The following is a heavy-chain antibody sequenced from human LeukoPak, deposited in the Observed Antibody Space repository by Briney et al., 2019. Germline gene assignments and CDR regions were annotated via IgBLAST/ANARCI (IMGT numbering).Heavy chain of an antibody. V-gene: IGHV4-61*02. CDR3: AREIPYCGADCPPHFDY. CDR2: IYTSGST. J-gene: IGHJ4*02. D-gene: IGHD2-21*02. CDR1: GGSISSGSYY. Sequence: SETLSLTCTVSGGSISSGSYYWSWIRQPAGKGLEWIGRIYTSGSTNYNPSLKSRVTISVDTSKNQFSLKLSSVTAADTAVYYCAREIPYCGADCPPHFDYWGQGTLVTVSS.